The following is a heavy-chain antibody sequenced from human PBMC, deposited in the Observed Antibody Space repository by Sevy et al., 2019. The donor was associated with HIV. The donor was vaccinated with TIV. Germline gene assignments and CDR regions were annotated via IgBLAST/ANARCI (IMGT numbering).Heavy chain of an antibody. V-gene: IGHV3-23*01. CDR3: AKDAYYYDGSGYSMSQWYYGMDV. Sequence: GGSLRLSCAASGFTFSTYAMSWVRQAPGKGLEWVSVISGSGGDTYYAESEKGRSTISRDNSKKTLYLQMNSLRAEDRAVYYCAKDAYYYDGSGYSMSQWYYGMDVWGQGTTVTVSS. J-gene: IGHJ6*02. CDR2: ISGSGGDT. CDR1: GFTFSTYA. D-gene: IGHD3-22*01.